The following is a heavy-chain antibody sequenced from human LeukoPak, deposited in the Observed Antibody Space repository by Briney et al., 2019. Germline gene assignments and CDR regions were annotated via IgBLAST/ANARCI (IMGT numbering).Heavy chain of an antibody. CDR3: ARDSEY. V-gene: IGHV4-39*02. CDR1: GGSISSGNYY. Sequence: SETLSLTCTVSGGSISSGNYYWAWIRQPPGQGLEWIASIYYTGGTYYNPSLKSRVTMSVDTSKNQFSLKLSSVTAADTAVYYCARDSEYWGQGTLVTVSS. CDR2: IYYTGGT. J-gene: IGHJ4*02.